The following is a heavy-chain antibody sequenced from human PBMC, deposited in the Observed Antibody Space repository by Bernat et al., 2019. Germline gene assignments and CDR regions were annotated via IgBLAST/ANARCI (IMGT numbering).Heavy chain of an antibody. J-gene: IGHJ5*02. D-gene: IGHD6-13*01. Sequence: QVQLVESGGGVVQPGRSLRLSCAASGFTFSSYAMHWVRQAPGKGLEWVSVISYDGSNKYYADSVKGRFTISRDNSKNTLYLQMNSLRPEDTAVYYCARDRVYMHNWFDPWGQGTLVTVSS. CDR3: ARDRVYMHNWFDP. CDR1: GFTFSSYA. CDR2: ISYDGSNK. V-gene: IGHV3-30*01.